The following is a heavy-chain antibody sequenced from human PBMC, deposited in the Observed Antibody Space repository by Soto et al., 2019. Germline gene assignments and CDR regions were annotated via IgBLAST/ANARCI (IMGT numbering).Heavy chain of an antibody. CDR1: GDNFRKNV. D-gene: IGHD3-10*01. V-gene: IGHV1-69*10. CDR3: ARGPFRPSAMDV. CDR2: TIPALGKT. J-gene: IGHJ6*02. Sequence: ASVKVSCKTSGDNFRKNVFTWVRQAPGQGLEWMGGTIPALGKTHYIEKFQGRVTITVDDATRTVYMEVRDLTSEDTAIYYCARGPFRPSAMDVWGQGTTVTVSS.